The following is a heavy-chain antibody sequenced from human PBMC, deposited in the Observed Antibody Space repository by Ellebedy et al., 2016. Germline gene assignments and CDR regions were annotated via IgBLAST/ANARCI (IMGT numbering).Heavy chain of an antibody. J-gene: IGHJ4*02. CDR3: ARDRPGDGSRCAY. Sequence: GESLKISXAASGFTFSSYSMNWVRQAPGKGLEWVSSISSSSSYIYYADSVKGRFTISRDNAKNSLYLQMNSLRAEDTAVYYCARDRPGDGSRCAYWGQGTLVTVSS. CDR1: GFTFSSYS. D-gene: IGHD5-24*01. CDR2: ISSSSSYI. V-gene: IGHV3-21*01.